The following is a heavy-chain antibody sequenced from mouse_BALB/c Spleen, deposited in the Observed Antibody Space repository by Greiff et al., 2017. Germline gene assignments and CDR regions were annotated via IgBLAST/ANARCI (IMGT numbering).Heavy chain of an antibody. J-gene: IGHJ2*01. CDR2: IYPGDGDT. V-gene: IGHV1-82*01. Sequence: QVQLQQSGPELVKPGASVKISCKASGYAFSSSWMNWVKQRPGQGLEWIGRIYPGDGDTNYNGKFKGQATLTADKSSSTAYMQLSSLTSVDSAVYFCARGGESVGDYVDYGGQGTTRTVSS. CDR3: ARGGESVGDYVDY. D-gene: IGHD1-3*01. CDR1: GYAFSSSW.